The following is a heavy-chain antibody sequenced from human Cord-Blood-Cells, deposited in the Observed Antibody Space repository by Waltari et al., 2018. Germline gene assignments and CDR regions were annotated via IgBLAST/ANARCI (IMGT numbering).Heavy chain of an antibody. D-gene: IGHD4-17*01. J-gene: IGHJ6*02. CDR3: ARDFQYYGGNYYYGMDV. CDR1: GYTFTGYY. V-gene: IGHV1-2*02. CDR2: INPSSGGT. Sequence: QVQLVQSGAEVKKPGASVKVSCKASGYTFTGYYMHWVRQAPGQGLEWRGGINPSSGGTNYAQKFQGRVTMTRDTSISTAYMELSRLRSDDTAVYYCARDFQYYGGNYYYGMDVWGQGTTVTVSS.